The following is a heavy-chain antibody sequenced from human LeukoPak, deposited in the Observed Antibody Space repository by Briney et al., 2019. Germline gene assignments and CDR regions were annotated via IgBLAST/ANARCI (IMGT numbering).Heavy chain of an antibody. V-gene: IGHV3-21*01. D-gene: IGHD3-10*01. Sequence: GGSLRLSCAASGFTFSSNSMNWVRQAPGKGLEWVSSISSSSSYIYYADSVKGRFTISRDNAKNSLYLQMNSLRAEDTAVYYCARDRSSKEGNYWGQGTLVTVSS. CDR3: ARDRSSKEGNY. CDR1: GFTFSSNS. J-gene: IGHJ4*02. CDR2: ISSSSSYI.